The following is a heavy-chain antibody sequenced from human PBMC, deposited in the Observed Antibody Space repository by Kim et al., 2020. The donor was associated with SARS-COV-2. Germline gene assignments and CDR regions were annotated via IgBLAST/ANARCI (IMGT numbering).Heavy chain of an antibody. Sequence: GGSLRLSCAASGFTFSSYGMHWVRQAPGKGLEWVAVIWYDGSNKYYADSVKGRFTISRDNSKNTLYLQMNSLRAEDTAVYYCAREGYSGYSSGWYNRPQYYFDYWGQGTLVTVSS. D-gene: IGHD6-19*01. J-gene: IGHJ4*02. CDR1: GFTFSSYG. CDR2: IWYDGSNK. V-gene: IGHV3-33*01. CDR3: AREGYSGYSSGWYNRPQYYFDY.